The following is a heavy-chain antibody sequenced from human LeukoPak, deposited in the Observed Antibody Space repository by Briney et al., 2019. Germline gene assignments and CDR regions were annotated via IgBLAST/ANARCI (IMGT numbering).Heavy chain of an antibody. CDR1: GYTFTSHG. V-gene: IGHV1-18*01. D-gene: IGHD3-22*01. CDR2: INTYIGNT. CDR3: ARDDYYDSSGYYTL. Sequence: GASVTVSCKASGYTFTSHGIGWVRQAPGQGLEWMGWINTYIGNTNYAQKFQGRVTVTTDTSTSTAYMELRSLRSDGTALYYCARDDYYDSSGYYTLWGQGTLVTVSS. J-gene: IGHJ1*01.